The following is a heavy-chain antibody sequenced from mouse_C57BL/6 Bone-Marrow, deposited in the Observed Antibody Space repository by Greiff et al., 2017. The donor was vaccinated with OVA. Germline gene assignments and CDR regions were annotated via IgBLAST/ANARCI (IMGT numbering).Heavy chain of an antibody. V-gene: IGHV1-52*01. D-gene: IGHD1-1*02. CDR1: GYTFTSYW. CDR3: AGRGGLRVGGWYYFDY. J-gene: IGHJ2*01. Sequence: QVQLQQPGAELVRPGSSVKLSCKASGYTFTSYWMHWVKQRPIHGLEWIGNIYPSDSVTHYNQKFKDKATLTVDKSSSTAYMQLSSLTSEDSAVEYCAGRGGLRVGGWYYFDYWGQGTTVTVSS. CDR2: IYPSDSVT.